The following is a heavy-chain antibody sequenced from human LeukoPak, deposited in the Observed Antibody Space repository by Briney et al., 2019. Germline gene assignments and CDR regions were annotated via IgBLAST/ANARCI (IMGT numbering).Heavy chain of an antibody. D-gene: IGHD2-2*01. J-gene: IGHJ3*02. V-gene: IGHV3-23*01. CDR3: ATTSSTSCYVRCAFDI. CDR1: GFTFSSYA. CDR2: ISGSGGST. Sequence: PGGSLRLSCAASGFTFSSYAMSRVRQAPGKGLEWVSAISGSGGSTYYADSVNGRFTISRDNSKNTLYLQMNSLRAEDTAVYYCATTSSTSCYVRCAFDIWGQGTMVTVSS.